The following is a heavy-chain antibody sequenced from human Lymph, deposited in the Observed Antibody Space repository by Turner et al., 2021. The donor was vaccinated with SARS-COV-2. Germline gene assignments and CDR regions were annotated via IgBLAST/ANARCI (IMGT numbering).Heavy chain of an antibody. J-gene: IGHJ3*02. D-gene: IGHD6-19*01. Sequence: QVQLVQSGAEVKKPGSSVKVSCKASGGTFSSYAISWVRQAPGQGLEWMGGIIPIVGTGNYAKKFQGRVKITADESTSTAYMELSSLRSEDTAVYYGARDTAVAGTLGAFDIWGQGTMVTVSS. CDR3: ARDTAVAGTLGAFDI. CDR1: GGTFSSYA. CDR2: IIPIVGTG. V-gene: IGHV1-69*01.